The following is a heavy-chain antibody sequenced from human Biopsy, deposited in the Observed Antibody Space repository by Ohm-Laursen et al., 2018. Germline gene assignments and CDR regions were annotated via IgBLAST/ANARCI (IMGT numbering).Heavy chain of an antibody. J-gene: IGHJ3*01. V-gene: IGHV4-4*07. CDR1: GGDITNYY. CDR3: ASVVLDPTNDAFDL. CDR2: ISHGGST. Sequence: SETLSLTCTVSGGDITNYYWSWIRQPAGKGLEWIGRISHGGSTNYNPSLKSRVTMSVDTSKKQLSLRLRSVTAADTAMYYCASVVLDPTNDAFDLWGQGTMVVVSS. D-gene: IGHD3-22*01.